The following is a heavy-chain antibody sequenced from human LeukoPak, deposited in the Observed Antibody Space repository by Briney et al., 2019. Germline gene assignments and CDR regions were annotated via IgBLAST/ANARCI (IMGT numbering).Heavy chain of an antibody. Sequence: SESLSLTCTVSGGSISGYYWSWIRQPPGKGLEWIGYIYYSGSTNYNPSLESRVTISVDTSNNQFSLKLSSVTAADTAVYYCARTRYYDSSGYYYKWYLDLWGRGTLVTVSS. CDR2: IYYSGST. D-gene: IGHD3-22*01. V-gene: IGHV4-59*12. J-gene: IGHJ2*01. CDR1: GGSISGYY. CDR3: ARTRYYDSSGYYYKWYLDL.